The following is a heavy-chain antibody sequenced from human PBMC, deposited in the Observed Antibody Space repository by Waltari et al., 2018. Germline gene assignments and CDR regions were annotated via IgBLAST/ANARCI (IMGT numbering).Heavy chain of an antibody. CDR2: IHGSGRS. Sequence: QVQLQESGPGLVKPSGTLSVTCAVSGDSISGTYWWSWVRQPPGKGLEWIGQIHGSGRSNYNPPLGSRATFSIDTSNNHYSLTVTSATAADTAVYYCARDRGRGLYLDSWGQGTLVTVSP. D-gene: IGHD2-15*01. CDR3: ARDRGRGLYLDS. J-gene: IGHJ4*02. CDR1: GDSISGTYW. V-gene: IGHV4-4*02.